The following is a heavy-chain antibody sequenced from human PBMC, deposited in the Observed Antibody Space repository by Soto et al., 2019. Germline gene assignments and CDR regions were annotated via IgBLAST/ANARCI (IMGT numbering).Heavy chain of an antibody. V-gene: IGHV4-39*01. Sequence: SETLSLTCTVSGGSISSSSYYWGWIRQPPGKGLEWIGSIYSSGSTYYNPSLKSRVTIFVDTSKNLFSLRLGPVTAADTAVFYCARRSANYDILTGRDTGAFDIWGQGTMVTVSS. CDR2: IYSSGST. D-gene: IGHD3-9*01. J-gene: IGHJ3*02. CDR1: GGSISSSSYY. CDR3: ARRSANYDILTGRDTGAFDI.